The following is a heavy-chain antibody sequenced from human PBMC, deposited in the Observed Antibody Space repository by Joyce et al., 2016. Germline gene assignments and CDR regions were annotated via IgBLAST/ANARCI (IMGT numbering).Heavy chain of an antibody. CDR3: ARQTQDYYGSGSPDY. D-gene: IGHD3-10*01. CDR2: VYPGDSDA. J-gene: IGHJ4*02. Sequence: EVQLVQSGAEVKKPGESLKISCKGSGYSFTGYWIAWVRQMPGKGLEWMGVVYPGDSDARYSPSFQGQVTISADKSIPTAYLQWSSLKASDTAMYYCARQTQDYYGSGSPDYWGQGTLVTVSS. CDR1: GYSFTGYW. V-gene: IGHV5-51*01.